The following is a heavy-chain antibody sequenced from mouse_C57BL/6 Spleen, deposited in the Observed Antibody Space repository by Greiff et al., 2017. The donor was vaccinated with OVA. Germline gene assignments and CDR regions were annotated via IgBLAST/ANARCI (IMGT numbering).Heavy chain of an antibody. CDR2: ISNLAYSI. CDR3: ARGGFTTVVANWYVDV. Sequence: EVQGVESGGGLVQPGGSLKLSCAASGFTFSDYGMAWVRQAPRKGPEWVAFISNLAYSIYYADTVTGRFTISRENAKNTLYLEMSSLRSEDTAMYYCARGGFTTVVANWYVDVWGTGTTVTVSS. V-gene: IGHV5-15*01. J-gene: IGHJ1*03. D-gene: IGHD1-1*01. CDR1: GFTFSDYG.